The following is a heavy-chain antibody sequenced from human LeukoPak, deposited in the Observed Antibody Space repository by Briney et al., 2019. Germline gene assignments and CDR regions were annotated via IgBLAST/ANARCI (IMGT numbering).Heavy chain of an antibody. J-gene: IGHJ5*02. CDR3: ATAGPSKSSGWVYNWFDP. CDR1: GYTLTELS. D-gene: IGHD6-19*01. V-gene: IGHV1-24*01. CDR2: FDPEDGET. Sequence: ASVKVSCKVSGYTLTELSMHWVRQAPGKGLEWMGGFDPEDGETIYAQKFQGRVTMTEDTSTDTAYMELSSLRSEDTAVYYCATAGPSKSSGWVYNWFDPWGQGTLVTVSS.